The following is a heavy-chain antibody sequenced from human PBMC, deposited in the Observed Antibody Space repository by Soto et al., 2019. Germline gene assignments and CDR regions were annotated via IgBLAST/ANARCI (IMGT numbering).Heavy chain of an antibody. CDR1: GGSISSSNW. J-gene: IGHJ6*02. CDR3: ARRVGATFPKYYYYGMDV. D-gene: IGHD3-16*01. CDR2: IYHSGST. V-gene: IGHV4-4*02. Sequence: PSETLSLTCAVSGGSISSSNWWSWVRQPPGKGLEWIGEIYHSGSTNYNPSLKSRVTISVDKSKNQFSLKLSSVTAADTAVYYCARRVGATFPKYYYYGMDVWGQGTTVTVSS.